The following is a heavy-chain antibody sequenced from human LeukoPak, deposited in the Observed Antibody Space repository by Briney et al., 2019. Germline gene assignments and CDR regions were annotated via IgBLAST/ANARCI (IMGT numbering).Heavy chain of an antibody. D-gene: IGHD1-20*01. Sequence: GGSLRLSCAASGFTVSSNYISWVRLAPGKGLEWVSSISSSSSYIYYADSVKGRFTISRDNAKNSLYLQMNSLRAEDTAVYYCARLLTGAGDDYWGQGTLVTVSS. V-gene: IGHV3-21*01. CDR1: GFTVSSNY. CDR2: ISSSSSYI. J-gene: IGHJ4*02. CDR3: ARLLTGAGDDY.